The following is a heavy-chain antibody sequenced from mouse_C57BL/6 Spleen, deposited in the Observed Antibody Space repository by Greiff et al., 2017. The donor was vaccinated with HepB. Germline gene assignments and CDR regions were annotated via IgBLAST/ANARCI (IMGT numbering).Heavy chain of an antibody. CDR3: GRGDSSGAWFAY. Sequence: QVQLQQSGAELVRPGSSVKLSCKASGYTFTSYWMHWVKQRPIQGLEWIGNIDPSDSETHYNQKFKDKATLTVDKSSSPAYMQLSSLTSEDSAVYYGGRGDSSGAWFAYWGQGALVTVSA. CDR2: IDPSDSET. V-gene: IGHV1-52*01. D-gene: IGHD3-2*02. CDR1: GYTFTSYW. J-gene: IGHJ3*01.